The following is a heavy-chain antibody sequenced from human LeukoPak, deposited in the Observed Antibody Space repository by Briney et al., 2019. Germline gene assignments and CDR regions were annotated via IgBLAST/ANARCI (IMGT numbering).Heavy chain of an antibody. J-gene: IGHJ4*02. V-gene: IGHV4-59*01. CDR1: GGSITSYY. D-gene: IGHD5-24*01. CDR3: ARGGSRDGYNRPLDY. CDR2: TYYNGGA. Sequence: SETLSLTCTVSGGSITSYYWSWIRQPPGKGLEWIGYTYYNGGANYNPSLRSRITMSVDTSKDQFSLSLNSVTAADTAVYYCARGGSRDGYNRPLDYWGQGTLVTVSS.